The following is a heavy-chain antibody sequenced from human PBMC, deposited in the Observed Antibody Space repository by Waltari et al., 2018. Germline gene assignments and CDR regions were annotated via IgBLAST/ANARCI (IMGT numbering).Heavy chain of an antibody. V-gene: IGHV3-74*01. CDR3: ARGRTGLTQIVED. J-gene: IGHJ4*02. Sequence: EVQLVESGGCLVQPGGSLRLSCAASGFTFSSYWMHWVRQPPGKGLLWVSRINSDGISTNYADSVKGRFTVSRDNAKNTLYLQMNSLRAEDTAVYYCARGRTGLTQIVEDWGQGTLVTVSS. CDR2: INSDGIST. CDR1: GFTFSSYW. D-gene: IGHD1-26*01.